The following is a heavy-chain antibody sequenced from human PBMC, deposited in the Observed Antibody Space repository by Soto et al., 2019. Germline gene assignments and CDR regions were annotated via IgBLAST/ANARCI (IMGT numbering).Heavy chain of an antibody. CDR1: GYTFTGYY. CDR3: AREEVGATFRRRTYCSDY. D-gene: IGHD1-26*01. CDR2: INPNIGGT. J-gene: IGHJ4*02. Sequence: ASVRVSCKASGYTFTGYYMHWVRQAPGQGLEWMGWINPNIGGTNYAQKFQGRVTMTRDTSISTAYMELSRLRSDDTAVYYCAREEVGATFRRRTYCSDYWGQGTLVTVSS. V-gene: IGHV1-2*02.